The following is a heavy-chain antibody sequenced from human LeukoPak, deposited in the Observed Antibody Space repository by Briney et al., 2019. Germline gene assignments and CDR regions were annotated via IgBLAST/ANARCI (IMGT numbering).Heavy chain of an antibody. V-gene: IGHV3-7*01. J-gene: IGHJ6*02. Sequence: GGSLRLSCAASGFTFSSYWMGWVRQAPGKGLEWVANIKQDGREKYYVDSVKGRFTISRDNAKNSLYLQMNSLRAEDAAVYYCAREIRRFGPLYGMDVWGQGTTVTVSS. CDR2: IKQDGREK. D-gene: IGHD3-10*01. CDR3: AREIRRFGPLYGMDV. CDR1: GFTFSSYW.